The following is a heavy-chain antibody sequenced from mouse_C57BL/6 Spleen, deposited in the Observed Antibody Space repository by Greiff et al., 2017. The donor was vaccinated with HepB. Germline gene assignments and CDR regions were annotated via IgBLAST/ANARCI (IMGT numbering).Heavy chain of an antibody. D-gene: IGHD2-5*01. CDR3: ARRDYSNAFDY. CDR1: GFTFGDYG. Sequence: EVKLVESGGGLVKPGGSLKLSCAASGFTFGDYGMHWVRQAPEKGLEWVAYISSGSSTIYYADTVKGRFTISRDNAKNTLFLQRTSLRSEDTAMYYCARRDYSNAFDYWGQGTTLTVSS. V-gene: IGHV5-17*01. J-gene: IGHJ2*01. CDR2: ISSGSSTI.